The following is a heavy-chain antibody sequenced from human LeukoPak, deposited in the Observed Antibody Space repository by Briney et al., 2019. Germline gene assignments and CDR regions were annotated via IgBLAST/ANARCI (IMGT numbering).Heavy chain of an antibody. J-gene: IGHJ6*02. CDR3: ARKKVYWYGMDV. CDR2: MNPNSDNT. CDR1: GYTFTSYD. Sequence: ASVKVSCKASGYTFTSYDINWVRQATGQGLEWMGWMNPNSDNTGYAQKFQGRVTMTRNTSISTAYMELSSLRSEDTAVYYCARKKVYWYGMDVWGQGTTVTVSS. D-gene: IGHD2-8*02. V-gene: IGHV1-8*01.